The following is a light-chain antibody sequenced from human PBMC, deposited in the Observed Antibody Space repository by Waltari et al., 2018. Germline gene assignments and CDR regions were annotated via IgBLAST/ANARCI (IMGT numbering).Light chain of an antibody. CDR3: ATWDDTLSGPRV. Sequence: QSVLTQPPSVSGTPGQRGSSSCSGTTSNIGSNSVYWYQQLPGTAPKLLIYRNYKRASGVPTRFSGARSGTSASLAISGLQSEDEADYYCATWDDTLSGPRVFGGGTRLTVL. CDR1: TSNIGSNS. CDR2: RNY. J-gene: IGLJ3*02. V-gene: IGLV1-47*01.